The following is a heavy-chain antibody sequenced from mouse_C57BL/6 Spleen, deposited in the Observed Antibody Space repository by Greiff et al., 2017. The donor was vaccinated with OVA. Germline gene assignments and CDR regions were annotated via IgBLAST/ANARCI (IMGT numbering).Heavy chain of an antibody. CDR2: ISSGGSYT. D-gene: IGHD2-4*01. J-gene: IGHJ2*01. CDR1: GFTFSSYG. Sequence: EVKVVESGGDLVKPGGSLKLSCAASGFTFSSYGMSWVRQTPDKRLEWVATISSGGSYTYYPDIVKGRFTISRDNAKNTLYLQMSSLKAEDTAMYYCARHAMITTREGYYFDYWGQGTTLTVSS. V-gene: IGHV5-6*01. CDR3: ARHAMITTREGYYFDY.